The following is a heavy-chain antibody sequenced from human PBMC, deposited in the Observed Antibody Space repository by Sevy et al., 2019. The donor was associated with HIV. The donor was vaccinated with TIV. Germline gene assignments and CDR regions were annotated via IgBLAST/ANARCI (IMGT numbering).Heavy chain of an antibody. CDR3: ARRYGSGRWEAFDI. D-gene: IGHD3-10*01. V-gene: IGHV3-21*01. Sequence: GGSLRLSCSASGFTFSTYTMNWVRQAPGKGLEWVSSISSSANYIYYANSLKGRFTSSRDNAKNSLYLQMNSLSAEDTAVYYCARRYGSGRWEAFDIWGQGTMVTVSS. CDR1: GFTFSTYT. J-gene: IGHJ3*02. CDR2: ISSSANYI.